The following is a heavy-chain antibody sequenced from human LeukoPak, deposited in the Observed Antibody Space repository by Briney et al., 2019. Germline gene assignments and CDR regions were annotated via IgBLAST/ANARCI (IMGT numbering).Heavy chain of an antibody. V-gene: IGHV3-30*04. D-gene: IGHD2-15*01. J-gene: IGHJ4*02. CDR2: ISYDGSNK. Sequence: PVRSLRLSCAASGVTLSDYNMHWVRQAPGKGLEWVAVISYDGSNKYYADSVKGRFTISRDNSKNTLYLQMNSLRAEDTAVYYCARDQTGFCSGSSCLGSTFDYWGQGNPVTVSS. CDR1: GVTLSDYN. CDR3: ARDQTGFCSGSSCLGSTFDY.